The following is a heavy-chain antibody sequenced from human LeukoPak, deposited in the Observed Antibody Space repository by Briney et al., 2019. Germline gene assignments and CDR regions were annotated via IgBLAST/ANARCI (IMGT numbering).Heavy chain of an antibody. D-gene: IGHD3-3*01. CDR1: GGSISLYY. CDR3: ARDRWSGYPLDALGI. V-gene: IGHV4-4*07. J-gene: IGHJ3*02. Sequence: SETLSLTCTVSGGSISLYYWSWIRQPAGKGLEWIGRIYSSGSTNYNPSLKSRVTMSVDTSKQQFSLKLRSVTAADTAVYYCARDRWSGYPLDALGIWGQGTMVTVSS. CDR2: IYSSGST.